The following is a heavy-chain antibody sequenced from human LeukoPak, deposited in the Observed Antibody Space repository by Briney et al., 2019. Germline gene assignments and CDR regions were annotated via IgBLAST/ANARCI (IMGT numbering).Heavy chain of an antibody. CDR1: GGSISNTNW. CDR3: AGNDILTGYYRFDY. CDR2: VNLQGST. J-gene: IGHJ4*02. V-gene: IGHV4-4*02. Sequence: SETLSLTCGVSGGSISNTNWWTWVRQPPGKGLEWIGEVNLQGSTNYNPSLKSRVTISVDTSKNQFSLKLSSVTAADTAVYYCAGNDILTGYYRFDYWGQGTLVTVSS. D-gene: IGHD3-9*01.